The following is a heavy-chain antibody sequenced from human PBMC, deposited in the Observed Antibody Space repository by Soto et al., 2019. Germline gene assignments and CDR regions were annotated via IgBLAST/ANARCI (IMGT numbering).Heavy chain of an antibody. J-gene: IGHJ3*02. CDR1: GGSVSSGSYY. Sequence: QVQLQESGPGLVKPSETLSLTCTVSGGSVSSGSYYWSWIRQPPGKGLQWIGYIYYSGSTHYNASLKSRFPISVATSKNESSVKLSSVAAADTAVYYCASIVDMTYAFDIWGQGTMVTVSS. D-gene: IGHD2-21*01. CDR3: ASIVDMTYAFDI. CDR2: IYYSGST. V-gene: IGHV4-61*01.